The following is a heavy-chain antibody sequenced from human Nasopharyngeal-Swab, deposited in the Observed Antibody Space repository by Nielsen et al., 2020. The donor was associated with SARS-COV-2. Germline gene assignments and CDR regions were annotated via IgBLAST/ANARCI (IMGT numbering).Heavy chain of an antibody. CDR3: ARGHYYYSSGSFDFDI. D-gene: IGHD3-22*01. CDR2: MNPHSGNT. J-gene: IGHJ3*02. V-gene: IGHV1-8*01. CDR1: GYTFTSYD. Sequence: ASVKVSCKASGYTFTSYDINWVRQATGQGLEWMGWMNPHSGNTGYAQKFQGRVTMTRNTSISTAYMELSSLRSEDTAVYYCARGHYYYSSGSFDFDIWGQGTMVTVSS.